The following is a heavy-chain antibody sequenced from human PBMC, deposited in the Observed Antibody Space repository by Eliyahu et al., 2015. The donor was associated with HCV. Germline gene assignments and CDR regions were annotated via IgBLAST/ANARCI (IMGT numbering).Heavy chain of an antibody. Sequence: EVQLVESGGGLVQPGGSLXLSCAAXGFXFXSYDMHWXRQATGKGLEWVSAIGTAGDTYYPGSVKGRFTISRENAKNSLYLQMNSLRAGDTAVYYCARGLLDYGGLWYFDLWARGTLVTVSS. CDR1: GFXFXSYD. D-gene: IGHD4-23*01. V-gene: IGHV3-13*01. CDR2: IGTAGDT. CDR3: ARGLLDYGGLWYFDL. J-gene: IGHJ2*01.